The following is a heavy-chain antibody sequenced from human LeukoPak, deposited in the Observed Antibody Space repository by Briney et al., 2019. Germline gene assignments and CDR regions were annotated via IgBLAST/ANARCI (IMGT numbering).Heavy chain of an antibody. Sequence: GGSLRLSCAASGFTVSSNYMSWVRQAPGKGLERVSVIYSGGSTYYADSVKGRFTISRDNSKNTLYLQMNSLRAEDTAVYYCARDQLTYYYDSSGYQDYWGQGTLVTVSS. V-gene: IGHV3-66*02. D-gene: IGHD3-22*01. CDR1: GFTVSSNY. CDR2: IYSGGST. J-gene: IGHJ4*02. CDR3: ARDQLTYYYDSSGYQDY.